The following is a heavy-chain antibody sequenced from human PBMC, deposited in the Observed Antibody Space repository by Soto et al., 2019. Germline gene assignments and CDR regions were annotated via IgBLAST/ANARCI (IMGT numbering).Heavy chain of an antibody. CDR3: AKGYYSAWYVGMDV. D-gene: IGHD6-19*01. Sequence: QVQLVESGGGVAQPGRSLRLSCAASGFTFSSYGMHWVRQAPGKGLEWVAVISYDGSNKYYTDSLKGRFTISRDNSKNTLYLQMNSLRAEDTAVYNCAKGYYSAWYVGMDVWGQGTTVTVSS. J-gene: IGHJ6*02. V-gene: IGHV3-30*18. CDR1: GFTFSSYG. CDR2: ISYDGSNK.